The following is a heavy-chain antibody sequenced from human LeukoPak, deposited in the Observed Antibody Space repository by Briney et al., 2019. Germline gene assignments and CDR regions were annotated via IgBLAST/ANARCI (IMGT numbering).Heavy chain of an antibody. CDR1: GGSFSGYY. CDR2: INHSGST. Sequence: SETLSLTCAVYGGSFSGYYWSWIRQPPGKGLEWIGEINHSGSTNYNPSLKSRVTISVDKSKNQFSLKLSSVTAADTAVYYCARDRRDSSSWLDYWGQGTLVTVSS. CDR3: ARDRRDSSSWLDY. V-gene: IGHV4-34*01. D-gene: IGHD6-13*01. J-gene: IGHJ4*02.